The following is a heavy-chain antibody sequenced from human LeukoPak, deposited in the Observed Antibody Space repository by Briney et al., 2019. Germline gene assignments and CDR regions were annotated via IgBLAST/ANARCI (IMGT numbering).Heavy chain of an antibody. CDR2: ISSSSSSYI. D-gene: IGHD3-22*01. V-gene: IGHV3-21*01. CDR1: GFTFSSYS. CDR3: ARQGYYYDSSGPDY. J-gene: IGHJ4*02. Sequence: GGSLRLSCAASGFTFSSYSMNWVRQAPGKGLGWVSSISSSSSSYIYYADSVKGRFTISRGNAKNSLYLQMNSLRAEDTAVYYCARQGYYYDSSGPDYWGQGTLVTVSS.